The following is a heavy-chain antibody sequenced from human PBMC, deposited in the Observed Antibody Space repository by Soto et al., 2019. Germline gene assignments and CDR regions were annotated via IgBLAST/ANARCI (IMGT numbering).Heavy chain of an antibody. CDR2: INLGGATT. Sequence: QVHLMQSGAEVEKPGASVTISCKASGFTFNRHYMHWVRQAPRQGLEWMGIINLGGATTIYAQKYQGRVTVTRDTSTSTVYIQLSSLRSDDTAVYYCAVSSLGPNDAFDVWGQGTLVTVSS. CDR1: GFTFNRHY. V-gene: IGHV1-46*02. D-gene: IGHD6-6*01. J-gene: IGHJ3*01. CDR3: AVSSLGPNDAFDV.